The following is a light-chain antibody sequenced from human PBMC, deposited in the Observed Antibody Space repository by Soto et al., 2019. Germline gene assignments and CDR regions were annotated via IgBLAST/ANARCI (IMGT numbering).Light chain of an antibody. CDR2: SDN. V-gene: IGLV1-44*01. CDR1: SSNIGSNT. CDR3: AAWDDSLNVV. Sequence: QSVLTQPPSASGTPGQRVTISCSGSSSNIGSNTVNWYQHLPGTAPKLLISSDNQRPSGVPDRFSGSKSGTSASLAISGLQSEDEDDYYCAAWDDSLNVVFGGGTKLTVL. J-gene: IGLJ2*01.